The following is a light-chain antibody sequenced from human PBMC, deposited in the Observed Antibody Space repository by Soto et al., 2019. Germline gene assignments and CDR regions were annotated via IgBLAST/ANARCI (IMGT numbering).Light chain of an antibody. CDR3: QHGYSTPLT. V-gene: IGKV1-39*01. CDR2: AAS. CDR1: QGIKNW. Sequence: DIQMTQSPSSLSSSVGEIVTISCRASQGIKNWLAWYQQKPGKAPNLLIYAASTLQSGVPSRFSGSGSGTDFTLTISSLQPEDFATYFCQHGYSTPLTFGGGTKVDIK. J-gene: IGKJ4*01.